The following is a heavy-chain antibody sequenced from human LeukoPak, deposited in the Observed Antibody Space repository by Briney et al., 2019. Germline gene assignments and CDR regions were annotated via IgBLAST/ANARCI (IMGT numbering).Heavy chain of an antibody. CDR1: GFTFSSYG. V-gene: IGHV3-33*01. Sequence: GGSLRLSCVVSGFTFSSYGTHCVRQAPSKGLGWVAVIWYDGSKKYYADSVRGRFTISRDKSKSTLYLQINSLRAEDTAVYYCARLVMCWFDPWGQGTLVTVSS. J-gene: IGHJ5*02. CDR3: ARLVMCWFDP. D-gene: IGHD6-13*01. CDR2: IWYDGSKK.